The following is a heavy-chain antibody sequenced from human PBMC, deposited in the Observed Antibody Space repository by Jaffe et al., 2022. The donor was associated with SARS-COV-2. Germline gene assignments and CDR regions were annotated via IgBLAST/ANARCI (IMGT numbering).Heavy chain of an antibody. J-gene: IGHJ5*02. CDR2: INPNSGGT. D-gene: IGHD1-7*01. CDR1: GYTFTGYY. CDR3: ARERYNWNYVNWFDP. Sequence: QVQLVQSGAEVKKPGASVKVSCKASGYTFTGYYMHWVRQAPGQGLEWMGWINPNSGGTNYAQKFQGWVTMTRDTSISTAYMELSRLRSDDTAVYYCARERYNWNYVNWFDPWGQGTLVTVSS. V-gene: IGHV1-2*04.